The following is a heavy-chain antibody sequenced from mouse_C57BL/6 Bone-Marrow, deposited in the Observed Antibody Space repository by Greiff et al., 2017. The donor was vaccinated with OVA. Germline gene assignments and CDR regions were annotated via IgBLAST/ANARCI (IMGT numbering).Heavy chain of an antibody. V-gene: IGHV1-50*01. CDR1: GYTFTSYW. J-gene: IGHJ2*01. CDR3: AREEVDY. CDR2: IDPSDSYT. Sequence: VHLQQPGAELVKPGASVKLSCKASGYTFTSYWMQWVKQRPGQGLEWIGEIDPSDSYTNYNQKFKGKATLTVDTSSSTAYMQLSSLTSEDSAVYYCAREEVDYWGQGTTLTVSS.